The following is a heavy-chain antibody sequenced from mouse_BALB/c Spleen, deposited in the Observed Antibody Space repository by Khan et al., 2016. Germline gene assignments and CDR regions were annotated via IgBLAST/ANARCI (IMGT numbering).Heavy chain of an antibody. CDR2: IDTNTGEP. J-gene: IGHJ3*01. CDR3: ARWGYDDDWFAY. V-gene: IGHV9-3*02. D-gene: IGHD2-4*01. Sequence: QIQLVQSGPELKKPGETVKISCKASGYSFTNYGMNWVKQAPGKGLKWMGWIDTNTGEPTYAEEFKGRFAFSLETSAITAYLQINNLKNDDTATXFCARWGYDDDWFAYWGQGTLVTVSA. CDR1: GYSFTNYG.